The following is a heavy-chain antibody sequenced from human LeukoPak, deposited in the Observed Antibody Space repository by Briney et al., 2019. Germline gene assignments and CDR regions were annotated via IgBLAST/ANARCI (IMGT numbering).Heavy chain of an antibody. Sequence: PGGSLRLSCVASGFTFSTYSMNWVRQAPGKGLEWVSSISASRNYIYSADSFKGRFTISRDNTKNSLYLQMNSLRAEDTAVYYCAELGITMIGGVWGKGTTVTISS. D-gene: IGHD3-10*02. V-gene: IGHV3-21*01. CDR1: GFTFSTYS. CDR2: ISASRNYI. J-gene: IGHJ6*04. CDR3: AELGITMIGGV.